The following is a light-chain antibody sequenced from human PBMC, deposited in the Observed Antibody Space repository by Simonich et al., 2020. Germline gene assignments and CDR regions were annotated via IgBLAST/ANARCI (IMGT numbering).Light chain of an antibody. CDR2: DFS. V-gene: IGLV2-14*01. CDR3: SSYTISSTLVV. Sequence: QSALTQPASVSGSPGQSITISCTGTSSDVGGYNYVSWYQQHPGKAPKLMIYDFSKRPSGVSNRFSGSKSGNTASLTISGLQAEDEADYYCSSYTISSTLVVFGGGTKLTVL. CDR1: SSDVGGYNY. J-gene: IGLJ2*01.